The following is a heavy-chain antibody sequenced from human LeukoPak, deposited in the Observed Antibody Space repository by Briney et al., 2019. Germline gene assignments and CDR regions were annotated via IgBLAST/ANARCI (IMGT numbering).Heavy chain of an antibody. D-gene: IGHD6-19*01. J-gene: IGHJ4*02. V-gene: IGHV4-4*07. CDR1: GGSISTYS. Sequence: SETLSLTCTVSGGSISTYSWSWIRQPAGKGLEWIGRIYTSGSANYNPSLKSRVSMSVDTSKNQFSLKPNSVTAADTAVYYCARVSGVTLAGMDYWGRGTLVTVSS. CDR3: ARVSGVTLAGMDY. CDR2: IYTSGSA.